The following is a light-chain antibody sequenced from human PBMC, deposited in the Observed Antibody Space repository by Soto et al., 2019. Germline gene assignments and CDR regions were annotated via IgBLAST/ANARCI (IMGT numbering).Light chain of an antibody. CDR3: QQYYDNPFT. CDR2: WAS. J-gene: IGKJ3*01. V-gene: IGKV4-1*01. CDR1: QSVLYSSNNKNY. Sequence: DIVMTQSPDSLAVSLGERATINCKSSQSVLYSSNNKNYLAWYQQKPGQPPKVLIYWASSRESGVPDRFSGSGSGTDFTLTISSLQAEDVAVYYCQQYYDNPFTFGPGTKVDIK.